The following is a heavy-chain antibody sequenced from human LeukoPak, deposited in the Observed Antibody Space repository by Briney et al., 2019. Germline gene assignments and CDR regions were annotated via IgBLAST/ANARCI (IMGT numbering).Heavy chain of an antibody. CDR3: ARAATDWEPLDY. CDR1: GFTFSSYA. D-gene: IGHD1-26*01. CDR2: ISYDGSNK. J-gene: IGHJ4*02. V-gene: IGHV3-30-3*01. Sequence: GGSLRLSCAASGFTFSSYAMHWVRQAPGKGLEWVAVISYDGSNKYYADSVKGRFTISRDNSKNTLYLQMNSLRAEDTAVYYCARAATDWEPLDYWGQGTLVTVSS.